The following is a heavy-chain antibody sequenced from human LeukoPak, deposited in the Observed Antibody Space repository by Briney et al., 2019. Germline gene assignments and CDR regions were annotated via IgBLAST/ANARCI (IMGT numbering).Heavy chain of an antibody. CDR2: IRYNGSNK. Sequence: PGGSLRLSCAASGFTFSSYGMHSVRQATGKGLEWVAFIRYNGSNKYYADSVKGRFTISRDNSKSTLYLQMNSLRAEDTAVYYCAKDRPPYCSSTSCREANDYWGQGTLVTVSS. CDR3: AKDRPPYCSSTSCREANDY. D-gene: IGHD2-2*01. CDR1: GFTFSSYG. J-gene: IGHJ4*02. V-gene: IGHV3-30*02.